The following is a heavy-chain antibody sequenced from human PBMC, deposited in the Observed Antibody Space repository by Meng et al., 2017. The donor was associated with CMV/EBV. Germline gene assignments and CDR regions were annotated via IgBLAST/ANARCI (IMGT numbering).Heavy chain of an antibody. Sequence: GESLKISCAASGFTFSSYWMHWVRQAPGKGLEWVSAISGSGGSTYYADSVKGRFTISRDNSKNTLYLQMNSLRAEDTAVYYCAKFGTTGTTGVDYWGQGTLVTVSS. CDR3: AKFGTTGTTGVDY. CDR2: ISGSGGST. CDR1: GFTFSSYW. J-gene: IGHJ4*02. D-gene: IGHD1-1*01. V-gene: IGHV3-23*01.